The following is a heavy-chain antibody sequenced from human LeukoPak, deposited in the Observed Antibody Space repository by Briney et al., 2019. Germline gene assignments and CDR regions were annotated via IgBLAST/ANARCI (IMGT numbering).Heavy chain of an antibody. CDR1: GGSLSGYY. Sequence: SETLSLTCAVYGGSLSGYYWSWIRQPPGKGLEWIGEINHSGSTNYNPSLKSRVTISVDTSKSQFSLKLSSVTAADTAVYYCARGGLSYYFGSSSFDYWGQGALVTVSS. CDR3: ARGGLSYYFGSSSFDY. D-gene: IGHD3-10*01. CDR2: INHSGST. J-gene: IGHJ4*02. V-gene: IGHV4-34*01.